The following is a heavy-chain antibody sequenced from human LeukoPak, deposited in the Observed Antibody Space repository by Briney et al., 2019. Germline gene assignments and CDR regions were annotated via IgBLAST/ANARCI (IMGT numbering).Heavy chain of an antibody. V-gene: IGHV3-74*01. J-gene: IGHJ4*02. CDR2: INSDGSST. CDR1: GFTFSSYW. CDR3: AKERYFDWGGDDYFDY. Sequence: GGSLRLSCAASGFTFSSYWMHWVRQAPGKGLVWVSRINSDGSSTSYADSVKGRFTISRDNSKNTMYLQMNSLRAEDTAVYYCAKERYFDWGGDDYFDYWGQGTLVTVSS. D-gene: IGHD3-9*01.